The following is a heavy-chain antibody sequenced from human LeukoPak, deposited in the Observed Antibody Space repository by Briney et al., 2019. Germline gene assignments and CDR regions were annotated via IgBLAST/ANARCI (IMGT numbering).Heavy chain of an antibody. CDR2: INPNSGGT. CDR3: ARDLSFGVVPAASTDY. Sequence: ASVKVSCKASGYTFTGYYMHWVRQAPGQGLEWMGWINPNSGGTNYAQKLQGRVTMTTDTSTSTAYMELRSLRSDDTAVYYCARDLSFGVVPAASTDYWGQGTLVTVSS. J-gene: IGHJ4*02. D-gene: IGHD2-2*01. CDR1: GYTFTGYY. V-gene: IGHV1-2*02.